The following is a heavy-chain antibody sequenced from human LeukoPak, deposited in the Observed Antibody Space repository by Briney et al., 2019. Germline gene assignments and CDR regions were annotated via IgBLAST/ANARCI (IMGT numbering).Heavy chain of an antibody. Sequence: GGSLRLSCAASGFTFSSYAMSWVRQAPGKGLEWVSAISGSGGSTYYADSVKGRFTISRDNSKNTLYLQMNSLRAEDTAVYYCARVGSSGRTFDYWGQGTLVTVSS. D-gene: IGHD6-13*01. V-gene: IGHV3-23*01. J-gene: IGHJ4*02. CDR2: ISGSGGST. CDR3: ARVGSSGRTFDY. CDR1: GFTFSSYA.